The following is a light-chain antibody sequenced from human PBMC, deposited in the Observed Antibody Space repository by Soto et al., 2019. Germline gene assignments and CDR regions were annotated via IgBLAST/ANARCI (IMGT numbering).Light chain of an antibody. J-gene: IGKJ4*01. CDR2: DAS. Sequence: EIVLTQSPDTLSLSPGEGATLCCRASHDVSVSLVWYRQRPGQSPRLLIHDASNRATGISARFSGSGSGTDFTLTISSLEPEDFAVYYCQQRSNWPVLTFGGGTKVDIK. V-gene: IGKV3-11*01. CDR1: HDVSVS. CDR3: QQRSNWPVLT.